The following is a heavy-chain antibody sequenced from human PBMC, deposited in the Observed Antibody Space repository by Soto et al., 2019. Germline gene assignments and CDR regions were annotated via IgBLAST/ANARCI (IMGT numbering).Heavy chain of an antibody. V-gene: IGHV3-23*01. J-gene: IGHJ4*02. Sequence: GGSLRLSCAASGFTFSSYAMSWVHQAPGKGLEWVSAISGSGGSTYYADSVKGRFTISRDNSKNTLYLQMNSLRAEDTAVYYCAKVWSPVVTASFDYWGQGTLVTVSS. CDR3: AKVWSPVVTASFDY. CDR2: ISGSGGST. D-gene: IGHD2-21*02. CDR1: GFTFSSYA.